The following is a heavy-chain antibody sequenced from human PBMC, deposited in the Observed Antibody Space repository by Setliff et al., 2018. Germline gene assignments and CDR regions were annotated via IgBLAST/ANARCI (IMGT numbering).Heavy chain of an antibody. Sequence: SETLSLTCTVSGGSVSTSSYYWGWIRQPPGKGLEWIGSLYYSGSTYYNPSLKSRVTISVDTSKKQFSLKLSSVTAADTAVYYCARGPYNIYDRSGYGFTNWFDPWGQGILVTVSS. D-gene: IGHD3-22*01. CDR2: LYYSGST. V-gene: IGHV4-39*07. J-gene: IGHJ5*02. CDR3: ARGPYNIYDRSGYGFTNWFDP. CDR1: GGSVSTSSYY.